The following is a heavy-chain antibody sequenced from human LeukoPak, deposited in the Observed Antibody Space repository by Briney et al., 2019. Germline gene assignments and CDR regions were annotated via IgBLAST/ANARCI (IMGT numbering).Heavy chain of an antibody. J-gene: IGHJ3*02. D-gene: IGHD6-19*01. V-gene: IGHV4-59*08. Sequence: SETLSLTCTVSGGSISSYYWSWIRQPPGKGLEWIGYIYYSGSTNYNPSLKSRVTISVDTSKNQFSLKLSSVTAADTAVYYCAGTTIAVAGTMVAFDIWGQGTMVTVSS. CDR3: AGTTIAVAGTMVAFDI. CDR1: GGSISSYY. CDR2: IYYSGST.